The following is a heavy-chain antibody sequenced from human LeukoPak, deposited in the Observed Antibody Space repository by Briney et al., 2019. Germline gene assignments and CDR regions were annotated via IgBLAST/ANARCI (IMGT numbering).Heavy chain of an antibody. D-gene: IGHD2-2*01. CDR3: ARDTYCSSTSCYGPLDY. V-gene: IGHV3-23*01. Sequence: GGSLRLSCAASGFTFISYAMSWVRQAPGKGLEWVAGFSGGDGTASYADSVKGRFTISRDNAKNSLYLQMNSLRDEDTAVYYCARDTYCSSTSCYGPLDYWGQGTLVTVSS. J-gene: IGHJ4*02. CDR2: FSGGDGTA. CDR1: GFTFISYA.